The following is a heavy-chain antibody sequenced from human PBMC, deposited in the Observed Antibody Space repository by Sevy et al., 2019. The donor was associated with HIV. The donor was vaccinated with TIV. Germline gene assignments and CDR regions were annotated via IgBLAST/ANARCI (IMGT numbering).Heavy chain of an antibody. CDR3: AGEVVEGYSYSLDY. V-gene: IGHV3-64*02. Sequence: GGSLRLSCAASGFSFSSYALHWVRQAPGKGLEYVSAISSNGGSTYYADFVKGRFTIPRDNSKNTLYLQMGSLRAENMAVFYGAGEVVEGYSYSLDYWGKGTLVTVSS. CDR1: GFSFSSYA. J-gene: IGHJ4*02. CDR2: ISSNGGST. D-gene: IGHD5-18*01.